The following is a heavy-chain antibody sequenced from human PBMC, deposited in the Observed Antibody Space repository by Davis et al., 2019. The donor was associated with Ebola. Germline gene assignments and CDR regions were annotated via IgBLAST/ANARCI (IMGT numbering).Heavy chain of an antibody. V-gene: IGHV4-59*12. CDR3: ARVYYYDSSGYSFDY. D-gene: IGHD3-22*01. J-gene: IGHJ4*02. Sequence: PSETLSLTCTVSGGSISSYYWSWIRQPPGKGLEWIGYIYYSGSTYYNPSLESRVTMSVDTSKNQFSLKLSSVTAADTAVYYCARVYYYDSSGYSFDYWGQGTLATVSS. CDR2: IYYSGST. CDR1: GGSISSYY.